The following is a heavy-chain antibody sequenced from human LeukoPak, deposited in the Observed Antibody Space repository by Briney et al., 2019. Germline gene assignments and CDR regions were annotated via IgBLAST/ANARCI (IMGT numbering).Heavy chain of an antibody. J-gene: IGHJ2*01. CDR2: IYYSGST. D-gene: IGHD1-14*01. Sequence: PSETLSLTCTVSGGSLSSHYWSWIRQPPGKGLEWIGYIYYSGSTNYNPSLKSRVTISVDTSKNQFSLKLSSVTAADTAVYYCARPNPPDRGWYSDLWGRGTLVTVSS. CDR1: GGSLSSHY. V-gene: IGHV4-59*11. CDR3: ARPNPPDRGWYSDL.